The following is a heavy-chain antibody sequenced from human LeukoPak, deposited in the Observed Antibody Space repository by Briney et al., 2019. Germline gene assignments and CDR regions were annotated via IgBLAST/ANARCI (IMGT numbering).Heavy chain of an antibody. D-gene: IGHD5-18*01. Sequence: ASVKVSCKASGYTFTGYYVHWVRQAPGQGLEWMGWINPNSGGTNYAQKFQGRVTMTRDTSISTAYMELSRLRSDDTAVYYCARDLGTANWFDPWGQGTLVTVSS. V-gene: IGHV1-2*02. CDR1: GYTFTGYY. CDR2: INPNSGGT. J-gene: IGHJ5*02. CDR3: ARDLGTANWFDP.